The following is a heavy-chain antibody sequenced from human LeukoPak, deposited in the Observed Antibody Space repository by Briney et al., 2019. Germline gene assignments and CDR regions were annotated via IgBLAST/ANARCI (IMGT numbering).Heavy chain of an antibody. D-gene: IGHD2-2*02. J-gene: IGHJ6*03. CDR2: FFYSGKT. V-gene: IGHV4-39*01. CDR3: ARQRPLLYNYYMDV. Sequence: SETLSLTCSVSGDSLGSSNFYWGWIRQTPGTGLEWIGSFFYSGKTYYNPSFKSRVTISLDTPKNQLSLRLTSVTATDTAVYYCARQRPLLYNYYMDVWGNGTTVTVSS. CDR1: GDSLGSSNFY.